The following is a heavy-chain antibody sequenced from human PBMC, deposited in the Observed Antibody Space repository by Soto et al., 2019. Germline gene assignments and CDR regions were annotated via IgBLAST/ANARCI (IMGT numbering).Heavy chain of an antibody. D-gene: IGHD2-2*01. Sequence: QVQLQESGPGLVNASGTLSLTCGVSGGSISTNNWWSWVRQPPGQGLEWIAEVYHSGSTNYNPSLKSRLTISVYKSKNQFSLRLTSVTAADSAVYYCARAKLCNTLSCPHSFDTWGQGTLVTVSS. V-gene: IGHV4-4*02. CDR3: ARAKLCNTLSCPHSFDT. CDR2: VYHSGST. J-gene: IGHJ4*02. CDR1: GGSISTNNW.